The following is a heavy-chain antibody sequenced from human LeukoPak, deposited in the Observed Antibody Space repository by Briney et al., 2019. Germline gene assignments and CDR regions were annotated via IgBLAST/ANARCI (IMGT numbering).Heavy chain of an antibody. V-gene: IGHV3-30*02. D-gene: IGHD4-17*01. CDR2: IRNDGSNK. Sequence: GGSLRLSSAASGFTFSSYGMHWVRQAPGKGREWGAFIRNDGSNKSYTDSVKVRFTISRDNSKNPLYLQMNSLRAEDTAGDYCAKDAYGDYYYYGMDVWGQGTTVTVSS. J-gene: IGHJ6*01. CDR3: AKDAYGDYYYYGMDV. CDR1: GFTFSSYG.